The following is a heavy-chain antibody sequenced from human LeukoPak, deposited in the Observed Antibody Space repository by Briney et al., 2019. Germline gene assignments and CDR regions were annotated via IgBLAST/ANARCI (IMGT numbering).Heavy chain of an antibody. V-gene: IGHV1-2*02. CDR3: AREVPDDSYGPT. CDR2: LNPDSGGI. CDR1: GYICTAYY. D-gene: IGHD5-18*01. J-gene: IGHJ4*02. Sequence: ASVKVSCKASGYICTAYYIRWVRQPPGQGLEWMGWLNPDSGGINYAQKFQGRVTMTRDTSINTAYMEVSRLRSDDTAVYYCAREVPDDSYGPTWGQGTLVTVSS.